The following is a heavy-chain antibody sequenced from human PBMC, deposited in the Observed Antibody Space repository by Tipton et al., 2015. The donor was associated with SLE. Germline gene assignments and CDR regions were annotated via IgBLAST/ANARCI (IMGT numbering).Heavy chain of an antibody. CDR1: GYSFTSYW. CDR3: ARVGYCSSTSCSYNWLDP. D-gene: IGHD2-2*01. Sequence: QLVQSGAEVKKPGESLKISCKGSGYSFTSYWIGWVRQMPGKGLEWMGIIYPGDSDTRYSPSFQGQVTISADKSISTAYLQWSSLKASDTAMYYCARVGYCSSTSCSYNWLDPWGQGTLVTVSS. J-gene: IGHJ5*02. CDR2: IYPGDSDT. V-gene: IGHV5-51*03.